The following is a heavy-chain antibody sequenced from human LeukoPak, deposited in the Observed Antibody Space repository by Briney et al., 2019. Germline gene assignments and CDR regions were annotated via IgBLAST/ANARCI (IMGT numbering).Heavy chain of an antibody. J-gene: IGHJ3*02. CDR3: ASGYYLGGDDAFDI. CDR2: INHSGST. D-gene: IGHD3-16*01. V-gene: IGHV4-34*01. Sequence: SSETLSLTCAVYGGSFSGYYWSWIRQPPGKGLEWIGEINHSGSTNYNPSLKSRVTISVDTSKNQFSLKLSSVTAADTAVYYCASGYYLGGDDAFDIWGQGTMVTVSS. CDR1: GGSFSGYY.